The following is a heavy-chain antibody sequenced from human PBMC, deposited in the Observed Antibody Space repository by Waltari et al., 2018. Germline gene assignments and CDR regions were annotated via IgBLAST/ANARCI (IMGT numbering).Heavy chain of an antibody. CDR1: GGSISSHY. CDR2: IYYSGST. D-gene: IGHD5-18*01. V-gene: IGHV4-59*11. CDR3: AIIQPCWFDP. J-gene: IGHJ5*02. Sequence: QVQLQESGPGLVKPSETLSLTCTVSGGSISSHYWSWIRQPPGKGLEWIGYIYYSGSTHYTPSLKSRVTISVDTSKNQFSLKLSSVTAADTAVYYCAIIQPCWFDPWGQGTLVTVSS.